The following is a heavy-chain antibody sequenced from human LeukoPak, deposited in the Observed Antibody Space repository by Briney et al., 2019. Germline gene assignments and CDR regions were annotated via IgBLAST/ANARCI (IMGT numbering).Heavy chain of an antibody. CDR2: IKSKTDGGTT. CDR1: GFTFSNAW. D-gene: IGHD3-3*01. Sequence: GGSLRLSCAASGFTFSNAWMSWVRQAPGKGLEWVGRIKSKTDGGTTDYAAPVKGRFTISRDDSKNTLYLQMNSLKTEDTAVYYCTTGSTRHYYDFWSGYCHYWGQGTLVTVSS. V-gene: IGHV3-15*01. J-gene: IGHJ4*02. CDR3: TTGSTRHYYDFWSGYCHY.